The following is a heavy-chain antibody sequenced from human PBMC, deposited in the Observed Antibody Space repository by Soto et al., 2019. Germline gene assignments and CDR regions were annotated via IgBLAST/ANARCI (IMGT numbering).Heavy chain of an antibody. CDR3: ARVMSGGPSSGRQGPYFQH. CDR1: GYTFTSYA. CDR2: INAGNGNT. Sequence: ASVKVSCKASGYTFTSYAMHWVRQAPGQRLEWMGWINAGNGNTKYSQRFQGRVTITRDTSASTAYMELSSLRSEDTAVYYCARVMSGGPSSGRQGPYFQHWGQGTLVTVSS. D-gene: IGHD6-19*01. V-gene: IGHV1-3*01. J-gene: IGHJ1*01.